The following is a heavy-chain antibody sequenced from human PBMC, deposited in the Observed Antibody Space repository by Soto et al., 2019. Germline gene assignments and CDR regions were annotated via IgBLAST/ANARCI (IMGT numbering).Heavy chain of an antibody. Sequence: PGGSLRLSCVGSGFTFSTYWMNWVRQAPGKGLEWVANINPDGNVGTYVDSVRGRFTTSRDNAKNSLSLQMNSLRADDTAVYFCAGWGGHDYNYWGQGIMVTVSS. D-gene: IGHD4-4*01. CDR2: INPDGNVG. V-gene: IGHV3-7*03. J-gene: IGHJ4*02. CDR1: GFTFSTYW. CDR3: AGWGGHDYNY.